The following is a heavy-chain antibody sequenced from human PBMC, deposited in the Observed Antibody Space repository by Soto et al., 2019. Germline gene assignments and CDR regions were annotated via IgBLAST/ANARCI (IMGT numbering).Heavy chain of an antibody. D-gene: IGHD6-13*01. V-gene: IGHV3-48*02. Sequence: PGGSLRLSCAASGFTFSSYSMNWVRQAPGKGLEWVSYISSSSSTIYYADSVKGRFTISRDNAKNSLYLQMNSLRDEDTAVYYCARELLVGYYYYGMDVWGQGTTVTVSS. J-gene: IGHJ6*02. CDR2: ISSSSSTI. CDR1: GFTFSSYS. CDR3: ARELLVGYYYYGMDV.